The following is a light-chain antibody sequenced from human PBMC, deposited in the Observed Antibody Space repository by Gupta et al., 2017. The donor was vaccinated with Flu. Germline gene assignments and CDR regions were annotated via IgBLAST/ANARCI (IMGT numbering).Light chain of an antibody. J-gene: IGKJ4*01. Sequence: EIVITQSPATLSVSPGERATLSCRASQSVSSNLAWYQQKPGQAPRLLIYGASTRATGIPARFSGSGSGTEFTLTIGSLQSEDFAVYYCQQYNNWPLTFGGGTKVEIK. CDR3: QQYNNWPLT. CDR2: GAS. V-gene: IGKV3-15*01. CDR1: QSVSSN.